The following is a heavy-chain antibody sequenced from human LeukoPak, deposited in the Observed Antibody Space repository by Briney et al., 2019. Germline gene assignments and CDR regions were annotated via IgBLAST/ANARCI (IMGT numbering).Heavy chain of an antibody. CDR3: AKVKASWWDLLFDY. CDR1: GFTFSDYY. Sequence: GGSLRLSCAASGFTFSDYYMSWVRQAPGKGLEWVSAIGGSGDSTDYADFVKGRFTISRDNSKNTLYLQMNSLRAEDTAVYYCAKVKASWWDLLFDYWGQGTQVTVSS. J-gene: IGHJ4*02. D-gene: IGHD1-26*01. V-gene: IGHV3-23*01. CDR2: IGGSGDST.